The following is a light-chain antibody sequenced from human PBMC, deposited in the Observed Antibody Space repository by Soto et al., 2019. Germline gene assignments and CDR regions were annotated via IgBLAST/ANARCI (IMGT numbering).Light chain of an antibody. CDR2: KAS. CDR3: QQYNTYCT. CDR1: QSISSW. J-gene: IGKJ1*01. V-gene: IGKV1-5*03. Sequence: IQRTQSPSTLSASVGDRVTITCRASQSISSWLAWYQQKPGKAPKLLIYKASSLESGVPSRFSGSGSGTEFTLAISSLQPDDFATYYCQQYNTYCTFGQGTKVEIK.